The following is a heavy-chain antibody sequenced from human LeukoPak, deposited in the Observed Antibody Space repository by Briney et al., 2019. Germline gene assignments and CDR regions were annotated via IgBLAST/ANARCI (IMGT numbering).Heavy chain of an antibody. D-gene: IGHD6-19*01. J-gene: IGHJ4*02. V-gene: IGHV4-59*01. CDR1: GGSISSYY. CDR3: ARNRRSRIAVAGTGFDY. Sequence: SETLSLTCTVSGGSISSYYWSWIRQPPGKGLEWIGDIYYSGSTNYNPSLKSRVTISVDTSKNQFSLKLSSVTAADTAVYYCARNRRSRIAVAGTGFDYWGQGTLVTVSS. CDR2: IYYSGST.